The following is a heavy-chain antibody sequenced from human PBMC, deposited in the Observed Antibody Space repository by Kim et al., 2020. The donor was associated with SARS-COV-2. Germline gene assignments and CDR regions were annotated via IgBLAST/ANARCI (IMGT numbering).Heavy chain of an antibody. CDR3: ARDGDTSSWFLAGYFDL. D-gene: IGHD6-13*01. J-gene: IGHJ2*01. V-gene: IGHV3-66*01. Sequence: VKGRFTISRDNSKNTLYLQMNSLRAEDTAVFYCARDGDTSSWFLAGYFDLWGRGTLVTVSS.